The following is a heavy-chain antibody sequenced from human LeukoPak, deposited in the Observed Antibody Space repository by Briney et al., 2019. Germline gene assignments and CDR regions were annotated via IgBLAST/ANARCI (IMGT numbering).Heavy chain of an antibody. CDR3: AREPHSSSWYWGSGYYGMDV. V-gene: IGHV3-33*01. J-gene: IGHJ6*02. CDR1: GFTFIIYC. D-gene: IGHD6-13*01. Sequence: GGSLRLPCAASGFTFIIYCMHWVRQAPAQGLVRVPFIWYDGSNKYYADSVKGRFTISRDNSKNTLYLQMNSLRAEDTAVYYCAREPHSSSWYWGSGYYGMDVWGQGTTVTVSS. CDR2: IWYDGSNK.